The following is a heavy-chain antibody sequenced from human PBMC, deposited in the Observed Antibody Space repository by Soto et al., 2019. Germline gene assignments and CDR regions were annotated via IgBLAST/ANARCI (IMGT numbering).Heavy chain of an antibody. CDR2: ISGSGGST. CDR3: EKGGGYYYDSSGYYYVRYYYGMDV. D-gene: IGHD3-22*01. V-gene: IGHV3-23*01. Sequence: HPGGSLRLSCAASGFTFSSYAMSWVRQALGKGLEWVSAISGSGGSTYYADSVKGRFTISRDNSKNTLYLQMNSLRAEDTAVYYCEKGGGYYYDSSGYYYVRYYYGMDVWGQGTTVTVSS. CDR1: GFTFSSYA. J-gene: IGHJ6*02.